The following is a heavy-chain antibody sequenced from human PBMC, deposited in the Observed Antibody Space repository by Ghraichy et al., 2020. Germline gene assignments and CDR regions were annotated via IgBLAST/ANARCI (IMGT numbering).Heavy chain of an antibody. CDR2: IIPIFGTA. D-gene: IGHD1-26*01. CDR3: ALPSALGATLLFAFDI. CDR1: GGTFSSYA. V-gene: IGHV1-69*13. Sequence: SVKVSCKASGGTFSSYAISWVRQAPGQGLEWMGGIIPIFGTANYAQKFQGRVTITADESTSTAYMELSSLRSEDTAVYYCALPSALGATLLFAFDIWGQGTIVTVSS. J-gene: IGHJ3*02.